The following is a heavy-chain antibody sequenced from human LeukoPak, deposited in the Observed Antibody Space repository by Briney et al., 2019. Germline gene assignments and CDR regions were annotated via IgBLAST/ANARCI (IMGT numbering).Heavy chain of an antibody. V-gene: IGHV4-34*01. Sequence: SETLSLTCTVSGASISSDYWSWIRQPPGKGLEWIGEINHSGSTNYSPSLKSRVTISVDTSKNQFSLKLSSVTAADTAVYYCARGFGYCSSTSCLRALRAFDIWGQGTMVTVSS. D-gene: IGHD2-2*03. CDR2: INHSGST. CDR3: ARGFGYCSSTSCLRALRAFDI. J-gene: IGHJ3*02. CDR1: GASISSDY.